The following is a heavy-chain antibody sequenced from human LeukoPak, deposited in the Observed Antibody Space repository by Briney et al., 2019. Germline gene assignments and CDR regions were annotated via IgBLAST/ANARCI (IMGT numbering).Heavy chain of an antibody. J-gene: IGHJ4*02. CDR2: ISSDGSSS. CDR3: ARMATAFDY. Sequence: PGGSLRLSCPSTLFTFSNHWMHWVRQVPWRGLLWVSRISSDGSSSIYADSVKGRFTISRDNAKNTLYLQMNSLRAEDTAVYYCARMATAFDYWGQGTLVTVSS. D-gene: IGHD1-1*01. CDR1: LFTFSNHW. V-gene: IGHV3-74*01.